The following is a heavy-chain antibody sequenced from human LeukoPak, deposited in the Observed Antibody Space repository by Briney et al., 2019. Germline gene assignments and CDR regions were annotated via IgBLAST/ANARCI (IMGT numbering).Heavy chain of an antibody. CDR1: GFTFSGSA. CDR3: ARYSHGYVHYFDY. D-gene: IGHD5-18*01. V-gene: IGHV3-73*01. J-gene: IGHJ4*02. Sequence: GGSLRLSCAASGFTFSGSALHWVRLASEKGLEWVGRIRSKANSYATTYTASVQGRFTLSRDDSKNTAYLQMNSLRAEDTAVYYCARYSHGYVHYFDYWGQGTLVTVSS. CDR2: IRSKANSYAT.